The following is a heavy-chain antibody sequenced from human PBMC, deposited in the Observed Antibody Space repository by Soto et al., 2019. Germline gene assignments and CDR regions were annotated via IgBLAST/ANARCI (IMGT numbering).Heavy chain of an antibody. Sequence: SETLSLTCAVSGSSFRNYYWSWIRQPPRKGLEWIGYSYYSGSTNYNPSLSSRVTISVDTSKKQFSLKLSSVTAADTAVYYCARVAVAGNYNYGMDVWGQGTTVS. CDR3: ARVAVAGNYNYGMDV. CDR2: SYYSGST. D-gene: IGHD6-19*01. V-gene: IGHV4-59*01. J-gene: IGHJ6*02. CDR1: GSSFRNYY.